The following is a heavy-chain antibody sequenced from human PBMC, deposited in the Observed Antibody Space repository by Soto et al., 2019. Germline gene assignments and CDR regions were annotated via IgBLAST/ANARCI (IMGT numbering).Heavy chain of an antibody. CDR3: ARDVRGCSSTSCYSDYYYGMDV. D-gene: IGHD2-2*01. Sequence: PGGSLRLSCAASGFTFSSYAMHWVRQAPGKGLEWVAVISYDGSNKYYADSVKGRFTISRDNSKNTLYLQMNSLRAEDTAVYYCARDVRGCSSTSCYSDYYYGMDVWGQGTTVTVSS. CDR2: ISYDGSNK. J-gene: IGHJ6*02. CDR1: GFTFSSYA. V-gene: IGHV3-30-3*01.